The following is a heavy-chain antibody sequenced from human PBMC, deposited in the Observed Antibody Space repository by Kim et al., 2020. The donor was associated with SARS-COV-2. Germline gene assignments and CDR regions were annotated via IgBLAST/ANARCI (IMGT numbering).Heavy chain of an antibody. V-gene: IGHV3-30*01. J-gene: IGHJ6*02. Sequence: AGSVKGRFTISRDKSKNTMYLQMNSLRAEDTAVYYCARAGGGGYYYGMDVWGQGTTVTVSS. CDR3: ARAGGGGYYYGMDV. D-gene: IGHD3-16*01.